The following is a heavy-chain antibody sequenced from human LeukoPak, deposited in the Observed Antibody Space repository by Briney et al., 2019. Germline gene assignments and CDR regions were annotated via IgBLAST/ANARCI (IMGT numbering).Heavy chain of an antibody. CDR2: IYTSGST. CDR3: ARDSSTVSLNWFDP. V-gene: IGHV4-4*07. Sequence: SETLSLTCTVSGGSISSYYWSWIRQPAGKVLEWIGRIYTSGSTNYNPSLKSRVTMSVDTSKNQFSLKLSSVTAADTAVYYCARDSSTVSLNWFDPWGQGTLVTVSS. J-gene: IGHJ5*02. D-gene: IGHD4-11*01. CDR1: GGSISSYY.